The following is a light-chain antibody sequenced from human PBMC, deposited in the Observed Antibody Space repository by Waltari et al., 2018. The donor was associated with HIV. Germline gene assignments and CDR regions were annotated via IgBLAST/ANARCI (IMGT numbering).Light chain of an antibody. CDR3: LLHYGAQGV. CDR2: STN. Sequence: QTVVTQEPSLTVSPGGTVTLTCASNTGAVTSGYYPNWLQQKPGQAPRSLIHSTNKSHSWTRARFSGSLRGGKAALTLSGVQPEDEAEYFCLLHYGAQGVFGGGTKLTVL. V-gene: IGLV7-43*01. J-gene: IGLJ3*02. CDR1: TGAVTSGYY.